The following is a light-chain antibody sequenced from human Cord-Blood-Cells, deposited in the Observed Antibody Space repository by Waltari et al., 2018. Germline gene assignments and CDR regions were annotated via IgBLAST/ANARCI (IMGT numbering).Light chain of an antibody. Sequence: DIQMTQSPSSLSASVGDRVTLTCRASPSISSYLHWYQQKPGKAPKLLIYSASSLQSGVPSRFSGSRSGTDFTLTISSLQPEDFATYYCQQSYSTPYSFGQGTKLEIK. CDR2: SAS. CDR1: PSISSY. V-gene: IGKV1-39*01. CDR3: QQSYSTPYS. J-gene: IGKJ2*03.